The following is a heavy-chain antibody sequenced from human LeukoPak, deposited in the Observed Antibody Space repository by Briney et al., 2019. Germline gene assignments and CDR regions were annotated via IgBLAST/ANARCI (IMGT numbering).Heavy chain of an antibody. CDR3: ASPGWFGELSFDY. D-gene: IGHD3-10*01. V-gene: IGHV3-21*01. J-gene: IGHJ4*02. Sequence: GGSLRLSCAASGFTFSSYSMNWVRQAPGKGLEWVSSISSSSSYIYYADSVKGRFTISRDNAKNSLYLQMSSLRAEDTAVYYCASPGWFGELSFDYWGQGTLVTVSS. CDR2: ISSSSSYI. CDR1: GFTFSSYS.